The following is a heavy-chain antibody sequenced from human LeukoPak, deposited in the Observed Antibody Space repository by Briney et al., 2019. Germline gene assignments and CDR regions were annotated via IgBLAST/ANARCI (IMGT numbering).Heavy chain of an antibody. J-gene: IGHJ4*02. D-gene: IGHD6-19*01. Sequence: SETLSLTCTVSGGSISSISYYWGWIRQPPGEGLEWIGSLYYTGSTYYNPSLRSRVTISVDTSKNQFSLKLSSVTAADTAVYYCARGLRVPESGEAVAGTDFDYWGQGTLVTVSS. CDR1: GGSISSISYY. CDR3: ARGLRVPESGEAVAGTDFDY. V-gene: IGHV4-39*01. CDR2: LYYTGST.